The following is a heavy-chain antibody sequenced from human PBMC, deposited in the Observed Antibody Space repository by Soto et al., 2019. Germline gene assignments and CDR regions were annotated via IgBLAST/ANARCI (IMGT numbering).Heavy chain of an antibody. D-gene: IGHD2-21*02. J-gene: IGHJ3*02. Sequence: GGSLRLSCAASEFTFSSYPMSWVRQAPGKGLEGVSAITGSGGFTNYADSVKGRFTISNSKNTLFLQMNSLRAEDTAVYYCAKARDTVTAYDAYDMWGQGTMVTVSS. CDR2: ITGSGGFT. V-gene: IGHV3-23*01. CDR1: EFTFSSYP. CDR3: AKARDTVTAYDAYDM.